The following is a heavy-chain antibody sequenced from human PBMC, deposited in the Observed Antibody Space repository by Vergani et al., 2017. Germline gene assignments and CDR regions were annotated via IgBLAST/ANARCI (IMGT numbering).Heavy chain of an antibody. V-gene: IGHV4-30-2*01. CDR2: IYHSGST. D-gene: IGHD3-22*01. CDR3: ARHGSCGYYRYFDF. CDR1: GGSISSGGYS. Sequence: QLQLQESGSGLVKPSQTLSLTCAVSGGSISSGGYSWSWIRQPPGKGLEWIGYIYHSGSTYYNPSLKSRVTISVDRSKNQFSLKLSSVTAADTAVYYCARHGSCGYYRYFDFWGEGTLVTVSS. J-gene: IGHJ4*02.